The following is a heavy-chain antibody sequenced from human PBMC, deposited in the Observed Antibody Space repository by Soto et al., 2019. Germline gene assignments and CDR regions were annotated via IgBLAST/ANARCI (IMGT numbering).Heavy chain of an antibody. D-gene: IGHD4-17*01. V-gene: IGHV3-23*01. J-gene: IGHJ5*02. CDR3: AERCVHTVTNRKLLDP. CDR1: GFTFISYA. Sequence: EVQLLESGGGLVQPGGSLRLSCAASGFTFISYAMSWVRQAPGKWLELVSAISGSGGSTYYADSVKARFTISRDNSKHPLDLQMNSLRAEDTDVYYFAERCVHTVTNRKLLDPWGPGTLVTVAA. CDR2: ISGSGGST.